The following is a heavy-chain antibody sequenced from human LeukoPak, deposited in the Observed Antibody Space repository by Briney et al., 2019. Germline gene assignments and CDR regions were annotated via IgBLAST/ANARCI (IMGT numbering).Heavy chain of an antibody. CDR2: INPSAGST. J-gene: IGHJ4*02. CDR1: GYTFTSYY. D-gene: IGHD6-19*01. V-gene: IGHV1-46*01. Sequence: ASVKVSCKASGYTFTSYYLHWVRQAPGQGLEWMGIINPSAGSTSYAQKFQGRVAMTRDTSTSTVYMELSSLRSEDTAVYYCARKGDIAVAGLVLDHWGQGTLVTVSS. CDR3: ARKGDIAVAGLVLDH.